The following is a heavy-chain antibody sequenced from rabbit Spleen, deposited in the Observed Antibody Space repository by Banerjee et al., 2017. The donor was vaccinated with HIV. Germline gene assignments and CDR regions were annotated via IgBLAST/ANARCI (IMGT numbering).Heavy chain of an antibody. D-gene: IGHD6-1*01. V-gene: IGHV1S45*01. J-gene: IGHJ4*01. Sequence: LEESGGGLVKPGGTLTLTCTVSGFSFSSNWICWVRQAPGKGLEWVACIDTNYGDTDYANWPKGRFTISKTSSTTVTLQVTRLTAADTATYFCARFDDAYDAINLWGPAPWSPS. CDR2: IDTNYGDT. CDR3: ARFDDAYDAINL. CDR1: GFSFSSNW.